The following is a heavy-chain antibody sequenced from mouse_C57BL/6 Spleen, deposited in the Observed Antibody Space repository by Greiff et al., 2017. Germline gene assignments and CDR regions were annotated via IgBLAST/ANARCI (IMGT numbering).Heavy chain of an antibody. CDR3: ARSRGKNSSGPHYYAMDY. J-gene: IGHJ4*01. Sequence: QVQLQQPGAELVKPGASVKLSCKASGYTFTSYWMQWVKQRPGQGLEWIGEIDPSDSYTNYNQKFKGKATLTVDTSSSTAYMQLSSLTSEDSAVYYCARSRGKNSSGPHYYAMDYWGQGTSVTVSS. D-gene: IGHD3-2*02. CDR2: IDPSDSYT. CDR1: GYTFTSYW. V-gene: IGHV1-50*01.